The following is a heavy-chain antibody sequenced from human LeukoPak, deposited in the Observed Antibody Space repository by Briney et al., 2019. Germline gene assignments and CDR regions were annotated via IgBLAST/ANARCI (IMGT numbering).Heavy chain of an antibody. V-gene: IGHV4-34*01. D-gene: IGHD6-13*01. CDR1: VGSFSGYY. Sequence: PSETLSLTCAVYVGSFSGYYWSWIRQPPGKGLGWIGEINHSGSTNYNPSLKSRVSISVDTSKNQFSLKLSSVTAADTAVYYCARGPHIAAAGTGRFWNYWGQGTLVTVSS. J-gene: IGHJ4*02. CDR3: ARGPHIAAAGTGRFWNY. CDR2: INHSGST.